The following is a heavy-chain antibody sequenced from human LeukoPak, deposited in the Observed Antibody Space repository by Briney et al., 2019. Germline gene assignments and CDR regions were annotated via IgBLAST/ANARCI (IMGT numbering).Heavy chain of an antibody. CDR3: ASLSYSSSGYYFDY. CDR2: IYYSGTT. J-gene: IGHJ4*02. D-gene: IGHD6-6*01. Sequence: SETLSLTCTVSGGSISSYYWSWLRQPPGKGLEWIGYIYYSGTTNYNPSLKSRVTISVDTSKNQFSLKLSSVTAADTAVYYCASLSYSSSGYYFDYWGQGTLVTVSS. V-gene: IGHV4-59*12. CDR1: GGSISSYY.